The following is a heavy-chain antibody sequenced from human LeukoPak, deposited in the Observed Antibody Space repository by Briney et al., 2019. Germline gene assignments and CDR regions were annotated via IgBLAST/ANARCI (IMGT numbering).Heavy chain of an antibody. CDR1: GGTFSSYA. J-gene: IGHJ4*02. D-gene: IGHD3-10*01. V-gene: IGHV1-69*05. CDR2: IIPIFGTA. Sequence: ASVKVSCKASGGTFSSYAISWVRQAPGQGLEWMGGIIPIFGTANYAQKFQGRGTITTDESTSTAYMELSSLISEDTDVYYCARGVSAGQLWFGESYYFDYWGQGTLVTVSS. CDR3: ARGVSAGQLWFGESYYFDY.